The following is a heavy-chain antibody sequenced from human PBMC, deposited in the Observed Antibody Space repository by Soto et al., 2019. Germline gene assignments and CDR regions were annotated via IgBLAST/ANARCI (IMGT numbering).Heavy chain of an antibody. Sequence: GGSLRLSCAASGFTFSNNWMHWVRQAPGKGPVWVSRINSDGSSTYYADSVKGRFTISRDNAKNTLYLQMNSLRAEDTAVYYCAQSGEMEYFQHWGQGTPVTVSS. CDR3: AQSGEMEYFQH. V-gene: IGHV3-74*01. D-gene: IGHD1-1*01. J-gene: IGHJ1*01. CDR2: INSDGSST. CDR1: GFTFSNNW.